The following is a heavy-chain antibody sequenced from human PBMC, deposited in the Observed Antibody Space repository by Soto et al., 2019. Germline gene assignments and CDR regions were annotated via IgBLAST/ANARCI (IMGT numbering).Heavy chain of an antibody. CDR1: GYTFTNYW. V-gene: IGHV5-51*01. J-gene: IGHJ6*02. Sequence: GESLKISCKGSGYTFTNYWIGWVRQMPGKGLEWMGIIYPGDSDTKYNPSFQGQVTISADKSITTTYLRWTSLKASDTAIYYCAASIFSYGMDVWGQGTTVTVS. CDR3: AASIFSYGMDV. CDR2: IYPGDSDT.